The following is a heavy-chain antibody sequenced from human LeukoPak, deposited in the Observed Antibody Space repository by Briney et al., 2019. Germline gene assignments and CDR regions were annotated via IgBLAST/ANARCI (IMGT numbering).Heavy chain of an antibody. J-gene: IGHJ4*02. CDR1: GYTLTELS. D-gene: IGHD3-10*01. Sequence: ASVKVSCKVSGYTLTELSMHWVRQAPGKGLEWMGGFDPEDGETIYAQKFQGRVTMTEDTSTDTAYMELSSLRSEDTAVYYCARDRGLYYYGSGSYYLRNFDYWGQGTLVTVSS. V-gene: IGHV1-24*01. CDR3: ARDRGLYYYGSGSYYLRNFDY. CDR2: FDPEDGET.